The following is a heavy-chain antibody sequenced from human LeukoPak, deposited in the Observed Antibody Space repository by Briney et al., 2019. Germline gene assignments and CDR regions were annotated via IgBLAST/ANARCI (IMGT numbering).Heavy chain of an antibody. D-gene: IGHD6-6*01. Sequence: GRSLRLSCAASGFTFSSYAMHWVRQAPGKGLEWVAVISYDGSNKYYADSVKGRFTISRDNSKNTLYLQMNSLRAEDTAVYYCARVSCGIAALPDYWGQGTLVTVSS. CDR1: GFTFSSYA. V-gene: IGHV3-30-3*01. J-gene: IGHJ4*02. CDR3: ARVSCGIAALPDY. CDR2: ISYDGSNK.